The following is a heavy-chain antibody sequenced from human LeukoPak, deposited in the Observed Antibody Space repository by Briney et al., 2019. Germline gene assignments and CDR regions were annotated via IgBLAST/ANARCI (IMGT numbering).Heavy chain of an antibody. CDR2: INHSGSS. Sequence: SETLSLTCAVYGGSFSGYYWSWIRQPPGKGLEWIGEINHSGSSNYNPSLKSRVTISVDTSKNQFSLKLSSVTAADTAVYYCARAHYVWGSYRYRSRAAFDIWGQGTMVTVSS. CDR3: ARAHYVWGSYRYRSRAAFDI. D-gene: IGHD3-16*02. V-gene: IGHV4-34*01. CDR1: GGSFSGYY. J-gene: IGHJ3*02.